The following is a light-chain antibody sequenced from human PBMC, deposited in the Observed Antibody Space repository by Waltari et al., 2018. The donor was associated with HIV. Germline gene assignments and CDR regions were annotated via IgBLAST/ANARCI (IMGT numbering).Light chain of an antibody. CDR3: QKYNSVPLT. CDR2: AAS. CDR1: QGVSKY. J-gene: IGKJ4*01. V-gene: IGKV1-27*01. Sequence: DIQMTQSPSSLSASTGDRVTITCRASQGVSKYLAWYQQKPGNPPKLLIYAASTLQSGVPSRFSGSGSGTDFTLSISSLQPEDVATYYCQKYNSVPLTFGGGTKVEI.